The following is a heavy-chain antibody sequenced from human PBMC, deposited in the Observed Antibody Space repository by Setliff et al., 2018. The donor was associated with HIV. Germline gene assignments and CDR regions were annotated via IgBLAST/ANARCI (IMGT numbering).Heavy chain of an antibody. CDR2: INHSGST. CDR3: ASFSRLVWNY. Sequence: SETLSLTCAVSGGSISSSDWWSWVRQPPGKGLEWIGEINHSGSTYYNPSLKSRVTISVDTSKNQFSLKLSSVTAADTAVYYCASFSRLVWNYWGQGTLVTVSS. CDR1: GGSISSSDW. D-gene: IGHD3-10*01. V-gene: IGHV4-4*02. J-gene: IGHJ4*02.